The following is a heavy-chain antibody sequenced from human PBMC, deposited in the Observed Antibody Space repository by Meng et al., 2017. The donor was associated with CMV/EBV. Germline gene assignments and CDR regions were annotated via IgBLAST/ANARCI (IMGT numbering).Heavy chain of an antibody. D-gene: IGHD1-26*01. CDR2: IWNDGSTK. CDR1: GFTVSSYG. Sequence: CGFTVSSYGMHWVRQAPGKGLEWVTVIWNDGSTKYYADSVKGRFTISRDNSKNMLYLQMNSLRAEDTAVYYCAKARGSGKYYNYFDYWGQGALVTVSS. CDR3: AKARGSGKYYNYFDY. J-gene: IGHJ4*02. V-gene: IGHV3-33*06.